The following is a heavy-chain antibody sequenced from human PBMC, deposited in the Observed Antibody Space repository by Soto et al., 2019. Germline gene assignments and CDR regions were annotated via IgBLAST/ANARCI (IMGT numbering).Heavy chain of an antibody. CDR1: GGSIGGGDDF. V-gene: IGHV4-30-4*01. D-gene: IGHD3-10*01. CDR3: ARVPAHYGSGSPVDY. Sequence: PSETLCLTYTVSGGSIGGGDDFWTWIRQPPGKGLEWIGYIYYSGSTYYNPSLKSRVTISVDTSKNQFSLKLSSVTAADTAVYYCARVPAHYGSGSPVDYWGQGTLVTVSS. J-gene: IGHJ4*02. CDR2: IYYSGST.